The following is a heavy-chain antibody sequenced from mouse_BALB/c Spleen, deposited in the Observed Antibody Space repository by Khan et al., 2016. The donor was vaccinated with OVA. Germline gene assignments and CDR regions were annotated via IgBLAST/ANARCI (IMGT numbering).Heavy chain of an antibody. D-gene: IGHD2-14*01. J-gene: IGHJ4*01. CDR1: GYTFTSNT. CDR2: INPRSGYT. V-gene: IGHV1-4*01. Sequence: QIQLVQSGAELARPGASVRMSCKASGYTFTSNTMHWVKQRPGQGLEWIGYINPRSGYTNYNQNFKDKATLTADKSSSTAYMQLSSLTSEDSAVYYWARRTTRYTMDYWGQGTSVTGSS. CDR3: ARRTTRYTMDY.